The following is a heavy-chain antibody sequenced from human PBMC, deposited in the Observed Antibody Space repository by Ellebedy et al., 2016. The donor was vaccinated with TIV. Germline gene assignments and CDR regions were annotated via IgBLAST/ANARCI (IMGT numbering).Heavy chain of an antibody. Sequence: SETLSLXCTVSGGSISSYYWSWIRQPAGKGLEWIGRIYTSGSTNYNPSLKSRVTMSVDTSKNQFSLKLSSVTAADTAVYYCARGSPYGSGSYGYYYYMDVWGKGTTVTVSS. J-gene: IGHJ6*03. CDR2: IYTSGST. D-gene: IGHD3-10*01. CDR1: GGSISSYY. CDR3: ARGSPYGSGSYGYYYYMDV. V-gene: IGHV4-4*07.